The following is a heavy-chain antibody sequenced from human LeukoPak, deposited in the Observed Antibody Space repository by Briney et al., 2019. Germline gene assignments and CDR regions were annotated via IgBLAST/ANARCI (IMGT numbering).Heavy chain of an antibody. D-gene: IGHD2-15*01. CDR1: GGSISSSSYY. CDR2: VDYSGST. Sequence: PSETLSLTCTVPGGSISSSSYYWGWIRQPPGKGLEWIGSVDYSGSTNYNPSLKSRVAMSVDTSKNQFSLDLTSVTAADAAVYYCARDCSGGTCYLGVLDYWGQGVRVTVSS. J-gene: IGHJ4*02. V-gene: IGHV4-39*07. CDR3: ARDCSGGTCYLGVLDY.